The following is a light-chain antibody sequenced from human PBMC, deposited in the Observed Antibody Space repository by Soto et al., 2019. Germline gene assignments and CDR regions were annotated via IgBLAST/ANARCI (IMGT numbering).Light chain of an antibody. V-gene: IGKV3-15*01. Sequence: IVMTQSPATLSVSPGERATLSCRAGQGVTTNFAWYQQKSGQSPRLLIYDVSIRATGVPARFSGTGSGTDFTLTISSLQPEDFATYYCQQSYSTPPVTFGPGTKVDIK. CDR1: QGVTTN. CDR3: QQSYSTPPVT. J-gene: IGKJ3*01. CDR2: DVS.